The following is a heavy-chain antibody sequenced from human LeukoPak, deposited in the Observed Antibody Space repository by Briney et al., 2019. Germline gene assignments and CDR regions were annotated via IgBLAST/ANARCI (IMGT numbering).Heavy chain of an antibody. CDR1: GYTFTSYY. V-gene: IGHV1-46*01. CDR2: INPSGGST. D-gene: IGHD2-15*01. Sequence: ASVKVSCKASGYTFTSYYIHWVRQAPGQGLEWMGIINPSGGSTSYAQKFQGRVTMTRATSTSTVYMELSSLRSEATAVYYCARGPPYCSGGSCYSAGYFDYWGQGTLVTVSS. J-gene: IGHJ4*02. CDR3: ARGPPYCSGGSCYSAGYFDY.